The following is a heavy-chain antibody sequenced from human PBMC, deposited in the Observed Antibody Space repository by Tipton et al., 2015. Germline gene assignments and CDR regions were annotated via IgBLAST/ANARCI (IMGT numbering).Heavy chain of an antibody. J-gene: IGHJ4*02. Sequence: GSLRLSCAASGFKSSNYWMTWVRQAPGKGLEWVANIKQDDSEKFYVDSVKGRFTISRDNAKNSLYLLMNSLRAEDTAVYYCARDQGWVIAMANFDYWGQGTLVTVSS. V-gene: IGHV3-7*01. CDR3: ARDQGWVIAMANFDY. CDR1: GFKSSNYW. D-gene: IGHD5-18*01. CDR2: IKQDDSEK.